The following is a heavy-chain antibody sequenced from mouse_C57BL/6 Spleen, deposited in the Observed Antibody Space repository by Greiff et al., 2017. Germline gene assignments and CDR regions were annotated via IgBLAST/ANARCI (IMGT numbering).Heavy chain of an antibody. J-gene: IGHJ2*01. V-gene: IGHV2-6-1*01. Sequence: VKLMESGPGLVAPSQSLSITCTVSGFSLTSYGVHWVRQPPGKGLEWLVVIWSDGSTTYNSALKSRLSISKDNSKSQVFLKMNSLQTDDTAMYYCARHSNGYDYFDYWGQGTTLTVSS. D-gene: IGHD2-2*01. CDR3: ARHSNGYDYFDY. CDR1: GFSLTSYG. CDR2: IWSDGST.